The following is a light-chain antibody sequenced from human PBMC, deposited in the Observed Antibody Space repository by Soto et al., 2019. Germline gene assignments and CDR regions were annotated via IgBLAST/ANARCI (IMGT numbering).Light chain of an antibody. V-gene: IGKV1-39*01. Sequence: DIQMTQSPSSLSASVGDRVTITCRASQSISSYLNWYQQKPGKAPKLLIYAASSLQSGVPSRFSGSGSGTDFTLTISSLQPEDFATYYCQQLQSYPFTFGPGTKVDI. J-gene: IGKJ3*01. CDR2: AAS. CDR1: QSISSY. CDR3: QQLQSYPFT.